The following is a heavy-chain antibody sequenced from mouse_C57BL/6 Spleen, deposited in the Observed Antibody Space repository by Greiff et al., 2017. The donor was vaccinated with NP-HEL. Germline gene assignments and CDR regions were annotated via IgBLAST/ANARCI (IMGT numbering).Heavy chain of an antibody. J-gene: IGHJ2*01. CDR3: TRRGYYPYYFDY. CDR1: GYTFTDYE. V-gene: IGHV1-15*01. CDR2: IDPETGGT. D-gene: IGHD2-3*01. Sequence: VKLQESGAELVRPGASVTLSCKASGYTFTDYEMHWVKQTPVHGLEWIGAIDPETGGTAYNQKFKGKAILTADKSSSTAYMELRSLTSEDSAVYYCTRRGYYPYYFDYWGQGTTLTVSS.